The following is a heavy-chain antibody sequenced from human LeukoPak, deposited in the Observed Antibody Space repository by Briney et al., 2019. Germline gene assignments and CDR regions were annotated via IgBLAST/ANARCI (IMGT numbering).Heavy chain of an antibody. J-gene: IGHJ5*01. CDR1: GFSFSSHA. D-gene: IGHD4-11*01. CDR2: ISGSGDNT. Sequence: GGSLRLSCAASGFSFSSHAMDWVRQAPGKGLEWVSAISGSGDNTYYADSVKGRFTISRDQSKTTLFLQMNSLRAEDTAVYYCAKDLHDYGNYVGWFDSWGQGTLVTVSS. CDR3: AKDLHDYGNYVGWFDS. V-gene: IGHV3-23*01.